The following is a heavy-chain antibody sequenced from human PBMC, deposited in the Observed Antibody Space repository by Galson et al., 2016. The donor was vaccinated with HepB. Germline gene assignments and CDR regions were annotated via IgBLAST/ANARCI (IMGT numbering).Heavy chain of an antibody. V-gene: IGHV3-30*04. D-gene: IGHD3-10*01. Sequence: SLRLSCAASGFTFGDYSIQWVRRAPGRGLEWVAVISSGGSTKYYGGSVRGRFTISRDNSKNTLYLDMSSLRPDDTAIYYCAREREFRGIQDYWGQGTLVTVSS. CDR2: ISSGGSTK. CDR3: AREREFRGIQDY. J-gene: IGHJ4*02. CDR1: GFTFGDYS.